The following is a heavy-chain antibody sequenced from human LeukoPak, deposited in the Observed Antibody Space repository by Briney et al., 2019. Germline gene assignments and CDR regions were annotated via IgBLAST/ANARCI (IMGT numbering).Heavy chain of an antibody. D-gene: IGHD6-13*01. CDR1: GGSISSAAYY. V-gene: IGHV4-39*01. CDR3: ARRPIAAGNNWFDP. J-gene: IGHJ5*02. CDR2: IYYTGTT. Sequence: SETLSLTCTVSGGSISSAAYYWGWARQPPGKGLDCIGSIYYTGTTYYSPSLQTRATLSFDTSQNQFSLKLTSVTAADTAVYFCARRPIAAGNNWFDPWGQGTLVTVSS.